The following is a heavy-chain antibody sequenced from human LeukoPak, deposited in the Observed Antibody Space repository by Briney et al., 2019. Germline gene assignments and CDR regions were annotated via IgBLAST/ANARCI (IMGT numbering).Heavy chain of an antibody. J-gene: IGHJ4*02. CDR2: IDPNSGGT. CDR1: AYTYNDYY. V-gene: IGHV1-2*02. D-gene: IGHD5-18*01. CDR3: ARDGDTAMAVFDY. Sequence: ASVKVSCKASAYTYNDYYIHWVRQAPGQGPQWMGWIDPNSGGTKYAQTFQGRVTLTRDKSISTTYMELSSLRSDDTAVYYCARDGDTAMAVFDYWGQGTLVTVSS.